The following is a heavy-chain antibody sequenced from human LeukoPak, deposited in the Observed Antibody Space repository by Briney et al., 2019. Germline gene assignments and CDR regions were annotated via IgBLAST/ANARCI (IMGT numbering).Heavy chain of an antibody. V-gene: IGHV4-61*02. J-gene: IGHJ4*02. CDR2: IYTSGST. CDR3: ARNWYFDY. Sequence: PSETLSLTCTVSGGSISSGSYYWSWIRQPAGKGLEWIGRIYTSGSTNYNPSLKSRVTISVDTSKNQFSLKLSSVTAADTAVYYCARNWYFDYWGQGTLVTVSS. D-gene: IGHD1-1*01. CDR1: GGSISSGSYY.